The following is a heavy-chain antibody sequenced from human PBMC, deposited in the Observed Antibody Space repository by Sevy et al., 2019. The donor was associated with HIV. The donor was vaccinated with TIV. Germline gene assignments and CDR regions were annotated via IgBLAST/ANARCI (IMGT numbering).Heavy chain of an antibody. D-gene: IGHD3-3*01. J-gene: IGHJ4*02. CDR3: ARGGTIFGLVRHYFDY. V-gene: IGHV3-66*01. CDR2: IYSDGST. Sequence: GGSQRLSCAASGFSVNSNYMTWVRQAPGKGLDWVSIIYSDGSTKYADALKGRFTISRDNSKNTMYLQMNSLRVEDTAVYYCARGGTIFGLVRHYFDYWGQGTLVTVSS. CDR1: GFSVNSNY.